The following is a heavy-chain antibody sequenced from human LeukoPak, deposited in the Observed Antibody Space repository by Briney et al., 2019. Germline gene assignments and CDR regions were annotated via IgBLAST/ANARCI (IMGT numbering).Heavy chain of an antibody. V-gene: IGHV3-43*02. CDR3: AKEHTTTESYYYYGMDV. J-gene: IGHJ6*02. D-gene: IGHD4-17*01. Sequence: GGSLRLSCAASGFTFYDYAMHWVRQAPGKGLEWVSLISGDGGSTYYADSVKGRFTISRDNSKNSLYLQMNSLRTEDTALYYCAKEHTTTESYYYYGMDVWGQGTTVTVSS. CDR1: GFTFYDYA. CDR2: ISGDGGST.